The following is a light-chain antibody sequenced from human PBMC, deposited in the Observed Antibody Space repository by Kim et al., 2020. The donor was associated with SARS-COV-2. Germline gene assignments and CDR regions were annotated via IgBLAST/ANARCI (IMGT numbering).Light chain of an antibody. CDR1: NLGDTY. CDR3: QGWDSSPGV. CDR2: EDR. V-gene: IGLV3-1*01. J-gene: IGLJ3*02. Sequence: PGRTATMTCSGDNLGDTYVRGYQRKQGRSPGWVTFEDRRRPLGIPERFLGANLGNTATLTIGGTKAMDEDDYYCQGWDSSPGVFGGGTQLTAL.